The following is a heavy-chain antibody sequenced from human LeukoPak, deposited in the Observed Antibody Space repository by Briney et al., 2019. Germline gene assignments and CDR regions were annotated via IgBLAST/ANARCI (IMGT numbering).Heavy chain of an antibody. CDR2: IKSKTDGGTT. V-gene: IGHV3-15*01. Sequence: GGSLRLSCAASGFTFSNAWMSWVRQAPGKGLEWVGRIKSKTDGGTTDYAAPVKGRFTISRDDSKNTLYLQMNSLKTEDTAVYYCTTGDYDSSGYYYGFSFDYWGQGTLVTVSS. CDR1: GFTFSNAW. J-gene: IGHJ4*02. D-gene: IGHD3-22*01. CDR3: TTGDYDSSGYYYGFSFDY.